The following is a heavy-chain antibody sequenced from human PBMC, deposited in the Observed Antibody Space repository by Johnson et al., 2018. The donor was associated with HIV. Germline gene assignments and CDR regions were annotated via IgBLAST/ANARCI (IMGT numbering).Heavy chain of an antibody. V-gene: IGHV3-20*01. J-gene: IGHJ3*01. D-gene: IGHD1-26*01. CDR1: GFTFHDYA. CDR3: ARDKSGSYRGAFDV. CDR2: INWNGAIK. Sequence: VQLVESGGGVVRPGGSLRLSCAASGFTFHDYAMSWVRQAPGKGLEWVSGINWNGAIKGYAGSVKGRFIISRANSKTSLYLQMNTRRAEETALYDCARDKSGSYRGAFDVWGQGTMVTVSS.